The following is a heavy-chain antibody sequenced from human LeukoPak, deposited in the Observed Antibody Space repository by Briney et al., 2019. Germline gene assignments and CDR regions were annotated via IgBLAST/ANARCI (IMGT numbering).Heavy chain of an antibody. Sequence: GGSLRLSCAASGFTFSSYAMHWVRQAPGKGLEWVTFIHFDATNKYYADSVKGRFTISRDNSKNTLYLQMNSLRAEDTAVYYCAKSGLNRFDYWGQGTLVTVSS. CDR1: GFTFSSYA. V-gene: IGHV3-30*02. CDR3: AKSGLNRFDY. D-gene: IGHD2-15*01. CDR2: IHFDATNK. J-gene: IGHJ4*02.